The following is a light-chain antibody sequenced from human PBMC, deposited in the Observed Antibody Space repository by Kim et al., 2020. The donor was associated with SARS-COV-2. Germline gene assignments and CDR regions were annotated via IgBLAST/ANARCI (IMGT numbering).Light chain of an antibody. J-gene: IGLJ2*01. Sequence: GTPGQRGTTGSSASSAKIESHGVYWYQRVAGPASRFLIYESNQRPAGVPDRFSGAKSGTLACKAISGLRSEDEVEYHCAAWDDGVVFGGGPQLTVL. CDR1: SAKIESHG. V-gene: IGLV1-47*01. CDR3: AAWDDGVV. CDR2: ESN.